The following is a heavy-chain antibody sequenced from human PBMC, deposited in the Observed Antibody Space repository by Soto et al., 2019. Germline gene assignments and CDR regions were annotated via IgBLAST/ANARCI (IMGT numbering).Heavy chain of an antibody. CDR2: IYPGDSDT. J-gene: IGHJ6*02. D-gene: IGHD2-2*01. Sequence: GESLKISCKGSGYSFTSYWIGWVRQMPGKGLEWMGIIYPGDSDTRYSPSFQGQVTISADKSISTAYLQWSSLKASDTAMYYCASYCSSTSCYYYYYGMDVWRQRTTVTVSS. CDR1: GYSFTSYW. CDR3: ASYCSSTSCYYYYYGMDV. V-gene: IGHV5-51*01.